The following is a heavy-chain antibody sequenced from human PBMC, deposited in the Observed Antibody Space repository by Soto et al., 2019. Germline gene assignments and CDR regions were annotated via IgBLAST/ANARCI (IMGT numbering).Heavy chain of an antibody. CDR2: LSSSGGTT. Sequence: GEPLRLSCATAGSALSRNPNRWVRPAPGKGLERVSALSSSGGTTYYADSVKGRFTISRDNSNNTLYLQMSSLRAEDTAVYYCAILFRRRLPRVAYYGMEVWGQGTPVSVSS. V-gene: IGHV3-23*01. J-gene: IGHJ6*02. D-gene: IGHD3-10*01. CDR3: AILFRRRLPRVAYYGMEV. CDR1: GSALSRNP.